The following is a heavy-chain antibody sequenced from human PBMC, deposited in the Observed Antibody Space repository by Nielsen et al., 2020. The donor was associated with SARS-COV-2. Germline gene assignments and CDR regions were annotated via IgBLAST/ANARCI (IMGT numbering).Heavy chain of an antibody. CDR3: ARDGDDSYGYGESD. D-gene: IGHD5-18*01. CDR2: IMPIFGTA. Sequence: SVKVSCKVSGGTFSSYAISWVRQAPGQGLEWMGGIMPIFGTANYAQKFQGRVTITADESTSTDYMELRSLRSDDTAVYYCARDGDDSYGYGESDWGQGTLVTVSS. V-gene: IGHV1-69*13. J-gene: IGHJ4*02. CDR1: GGTFSSYA.